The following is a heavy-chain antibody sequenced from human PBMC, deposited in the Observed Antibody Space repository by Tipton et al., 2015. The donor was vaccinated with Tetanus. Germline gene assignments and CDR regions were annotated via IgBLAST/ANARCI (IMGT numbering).Heavy chain of an antibody. Sequence: TLSLTCTVSGGSITPYYWSWIRQPPGKGLEWIGYIYYSGSTNYNPSLKSRVTISVDTSKNQFSLKLSSVTAADTAVYYCARGDMVRGVIWFDPWGQGTLVTVSS. CDR3: ARGDMVRGVIWFDP. CDR1: GGSITPYY. D-gene: IGHD3-10*01. CDR2: IYYSGST. J-gene: IGHJ5*02. V-gene: IGHV4-59*01.